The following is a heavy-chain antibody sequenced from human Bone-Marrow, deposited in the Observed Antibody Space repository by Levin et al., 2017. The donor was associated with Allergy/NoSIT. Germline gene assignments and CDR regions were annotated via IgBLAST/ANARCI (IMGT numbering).Heavy chain of an antibody. Sequence: GESLKISCKASGYTFTGYYMHWVRQAPGQGLEWMGRINPNSGGTNYAQKFQGRVTMTRDTSISTAYMELSRLRSDDTAVYYCARQIGYCSSTSCYAQDILTEARFDYWGQGTLVTVSS. CDR2: INPNSGGT. CDR1: GYTFTGYY. D-gene: IGHD2-2*01. J-gene: IGHJ4*02. V-gene: IGHV1-2*06. CDR3: ARQIGYCSSTSCYAQDILTEARFDY.